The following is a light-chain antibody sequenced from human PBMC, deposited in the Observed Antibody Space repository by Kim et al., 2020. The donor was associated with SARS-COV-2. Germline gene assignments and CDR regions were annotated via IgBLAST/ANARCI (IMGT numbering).Light chain of an antibody. CDR2: DIS. CDR3: QQYGSSPWT. CDR1: LSVSSSY. Sequence: EIVLTQSPATLSLSPGEGATLSCGASLSVSSSYLAWYQQKPGLAPRLLIYDISNRATGIPDRFSGSGSGTDFTLTISRLEPEDFAVYYCQQYGSSPWTFGQGTKVEIK. J-gene: IGKJ1*01. V-gene: IGKV3D-20*01.